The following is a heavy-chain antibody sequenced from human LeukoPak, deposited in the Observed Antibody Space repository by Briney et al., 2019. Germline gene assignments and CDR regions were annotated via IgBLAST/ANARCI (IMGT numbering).Heavy chain of an antibody. J-gene: IGHJ4*02. V-gene: IGHV3-21*01. CDR2: IISSSSYI. D-gene: IGHD3-22*01. CDR1: GFTFSNYN. Sequence: GGTLRLSCAASGFTFSNYNMSWVRQAPGKGLEWVSSIISSSSYIYYADSVKGRFTISRDNAKKSLYLQMNSLRAEDTAVYYCARDPWGVDSSGYYFDYWGQGTLVTVSS. CDR3: ARDPWGVDSSGYYFDY.